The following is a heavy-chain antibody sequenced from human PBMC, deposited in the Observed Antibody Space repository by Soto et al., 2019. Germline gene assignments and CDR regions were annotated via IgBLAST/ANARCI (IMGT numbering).Heavy chain of an antibody. J-gene: IGHJ4*02. CDR2: IYYSGST. CDR3: ARRYGASFDY. D-gene: IGHD4-17*01. Sequence: SETLSLTCTVSGGSISSYYWSWIRQPPGKGLEWIGYIYYSGSTNYNPSLKSRVTISVDTSKNQFSLKLSSVTAADTAVYYCARRYGASFDYWSQGTLVTVSS. CDR1: GGSISSYY. V-gene: IGHV4-59*01.